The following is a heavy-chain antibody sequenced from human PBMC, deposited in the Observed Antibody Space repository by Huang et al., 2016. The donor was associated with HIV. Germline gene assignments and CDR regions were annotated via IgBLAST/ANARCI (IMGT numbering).Heavy chain of an antibody. V-gene: IGHV3-30*18. CDR2: CSYDGKGR. D-gene: IGHD2-8*02. CDR1: GFSFSSYG. CDR3: AKGSGHFDS. J-gene: IGHJ5*01. Sequence: QVWLVESGGGVVQPGRPLRLSCVGSGFSFSSYGIHGVRQAPGKGLEGVAFCSYDGKGRAYAGSVKGRFSISRQNSKSTVSLQMNSLRVEDSGVYFCAKGSGHFDSWGQGTLVTVSP.